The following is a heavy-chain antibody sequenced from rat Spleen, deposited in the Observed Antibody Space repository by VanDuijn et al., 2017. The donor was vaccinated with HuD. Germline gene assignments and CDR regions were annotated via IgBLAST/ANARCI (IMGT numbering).Heavy chain of an antibody. CDR3: ATRDGGYPG. J-gene: IGHJ3*01. CDR1: GFTFSDYY. Sequence: EVQLVESDGGLVQPGRSLKLSCAASGFTFSDYYMAWVRQAPTKGLEWVATINYDGSRTDYRDSVKGRFTISRDNAKSTLYLQMDSLRSEDTATYYCATRDGGYPGWGQGTLVTVSS. CDR2: INYDGSRT. V-gene: IGHV5S10*01. D-gene: IGHD1-11*01.